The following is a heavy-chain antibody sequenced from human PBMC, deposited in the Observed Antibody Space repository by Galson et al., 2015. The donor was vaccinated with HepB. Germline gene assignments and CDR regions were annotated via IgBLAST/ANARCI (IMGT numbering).Heavy chain of an antibody. J-gene: IGHJ4*02. CDR1: GYTFTSYG. CDR2: ISAYNGNT. Sequence: SVKVSCKASGYTFTSYGISWVRQAPGQGLEWMGWISAYNGNTNYAQKLQGRVTMTTDTSTSTAYMELRSLRSDDTAVYYCARGWWELPDAGYYFDYWGQGTLVTVSS. CDR3: ARGWWELPDAGYYFDY. V-gene: IGHV1-18*01. D-gene: IGHD1-26*01.